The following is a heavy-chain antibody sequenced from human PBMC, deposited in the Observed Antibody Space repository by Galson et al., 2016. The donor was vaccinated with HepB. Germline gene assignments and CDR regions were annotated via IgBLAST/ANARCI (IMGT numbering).Heavy chain of an antibody. J-gene: IGHJ4*02. Sequence: SCKASGYTFPTSGITWLRQAPGEGLEWVGWISGINGNTNYAQKFKGRVTVTADTPTSTGYMELRSPRSDDTAVYYCTRGSGSSWDWVLADYWGQGTLVTVSS. CDR2: ISGINGNT. CDR1: GYTFPTSG. V-gene: IGHV1-18*01. CDR3: TRGSGSSWDWVLADY. D-gene: IGHD6-13*01.